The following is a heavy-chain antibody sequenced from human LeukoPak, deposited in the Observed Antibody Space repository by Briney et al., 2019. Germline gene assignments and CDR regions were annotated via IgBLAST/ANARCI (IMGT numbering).Heavy chain of an antibody. Sequence: SETLSLTCTVSGGSVSSATYYWSWIRQPPGKGLEWIGYIYYSGSTNYNPSLKSRVTISVDTSKNQFSLKLKSVTAADTAVYYCARDLAESDAFDIWGQGTMVTVSS. V-gene: IGHV4-61*01. CDR3: ARDLAESDAFDI. CDR1: GGSVSSATYY. J-gene: IGHJ3*02. CDR2: IYYSGST.